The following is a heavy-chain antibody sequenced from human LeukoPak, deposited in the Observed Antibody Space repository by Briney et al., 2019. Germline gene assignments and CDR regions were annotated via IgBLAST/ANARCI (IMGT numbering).Heavy chain of an antibody. CDR3: ARDGADPEYYYDSSGYYLDY. J-gene: IGHJ4*02. D-gene: IGHD3-22*01. CDR1: GGSISSGNYY. Sequence: PSQTLSLTCTVSGGSISSGNYYWSWIRQPAGKGLEWIGRIYTSGSTNYNPSLKSRVTMSVDTSKNQFSLKLSSVTAADTAVYYCARDGADPEYYYDSSGYYLDYWGQGTLVTVSS. V-gene: IGHV4-61*02. CDR2: IYTSGST.